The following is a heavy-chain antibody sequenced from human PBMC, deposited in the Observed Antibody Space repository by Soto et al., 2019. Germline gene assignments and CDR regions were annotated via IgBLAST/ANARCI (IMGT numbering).Heavy chain of an antibody. J-gene: IGHJ4*02. Sequence: SETLSLTCAVSGASFTSNDWWTWVRQPPGRGLEWIGEIYRTGSTNYNPSLKSRVTISLDKSENQFSLKVTSLTAADTAVYYCASRDPGTSVDYWGQGTLVTAPQ. CDR3: ASRDPGTSVDY. D-gene: IGHD1-7*01. CDR1: GASFTSNDW. CDR2: IYRTGST. V-gene: IGHV4-4*02.